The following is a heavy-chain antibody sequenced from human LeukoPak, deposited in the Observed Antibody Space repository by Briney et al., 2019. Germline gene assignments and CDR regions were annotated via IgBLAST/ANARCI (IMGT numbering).Heavy chain of an antibody. CDR2: IYYSGST. Sequence: TSETLSLTCTLSGGSISSYYWSWIRQPPGKGLEWIGYIYYSGSTNYNPSLKSRVTISVDTSKNQFSLKLSSVTAADTAVYYCARAQTYCSGGSCYSPGSLYYYYYYMDVWGKGTTVTVSS. D-gene: IGHD2-15*01. J-gene: IGHJ6*03. V-gene: IGHV4-59*12. CDR3: ARAQTYCSGGSCYSPGSLYYYYYYMDV. CDR1: GGSISSYY.